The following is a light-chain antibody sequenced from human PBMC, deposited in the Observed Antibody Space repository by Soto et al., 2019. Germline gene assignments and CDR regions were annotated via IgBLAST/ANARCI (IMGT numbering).Light chain of an antibody. Sequence: EIVLTQSPGTLSLSPGERATLSCRASQSVSSSYLAWYQQKPGQAPRLLIYGASSRATGIPDRFSGSGSGTDFILTISRLEAEDFAVYYCQQYGSSPVTFGQGTRLEI. CDR3: QQYGSSPVT. CDR1: QSVSSSY. CDR2: GAS. J-gene: IGKJ5*01. V-gene: IGKV3-20*01.